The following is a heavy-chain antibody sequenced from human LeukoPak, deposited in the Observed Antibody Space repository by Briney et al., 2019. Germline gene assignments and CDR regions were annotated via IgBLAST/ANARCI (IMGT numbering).Heavy chain of an antibody. J-gene: IGHJ6*03. CDR3: ARPIMVATYPYYYYYMDV. CDR2: IIPIFGTA. CDR1: GGTFSSYA. Sequence: GASVKVSCKASGGTFSSYAISWVRQAPGQGLEWMGGIIPIFGTANYAQKFQGRVTITADESTSTAYMELSSLRSEDTAVYYCARPIMVATYPYYYYYMDVWGKGTTVTVSS. D-gene: IGHD5-12*01. V-gene: IGHV1-69*13.